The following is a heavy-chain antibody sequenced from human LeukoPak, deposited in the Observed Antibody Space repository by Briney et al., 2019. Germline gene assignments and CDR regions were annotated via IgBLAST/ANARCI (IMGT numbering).Heavy chain of an antibody. J-gene: IGHJ6*02. V-gene: IGHV1-18*01. CDR2: ISAYNGNT. D-gene: IGHD3-10*01. CDR1: GYTFTSYG. Sequence: ASVKVSCKASGYTFTSYGISWVRQAPGQGREWMGWISAYNGNTNYAQKLQGRVTMTTDTSTSTAYMELRSLRSDDTAVYYCARCYYGSGSYEVYYYGMDVWGQGTTVTVSS. CDR3: ARCYYGSGSYEVYYYGMDV.